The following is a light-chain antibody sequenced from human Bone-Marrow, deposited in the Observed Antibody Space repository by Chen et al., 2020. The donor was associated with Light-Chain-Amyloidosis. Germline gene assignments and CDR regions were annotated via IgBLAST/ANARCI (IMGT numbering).Light chain of an antibody. Sequence: QSALTQPASVSGSPGQSITISFPGTSSGVGGDNHVSWYQQHPDKAPKLMIYEVTNRPSWVPDRFSGSKSDNTASLTISGLQTEDEADYFCSSYTITNTLVFGSGTRVTVL. J-gene: IGLJ1*01. CDR2: EVT. CDR3: SSYTITNTLV. CDR1: SSGVGGDNH. V-gene: IGLV2-14*01.